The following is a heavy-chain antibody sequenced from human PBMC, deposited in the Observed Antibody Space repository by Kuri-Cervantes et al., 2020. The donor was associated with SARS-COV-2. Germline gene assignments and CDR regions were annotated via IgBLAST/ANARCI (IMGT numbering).Heavy chain of an antibody. D-gene: IGHD5-18*01. J-gene: IGHJ4*02. Sequence: GGSLRLSCAASGFTFSSYAMHWVRQAPGKGLEWVAVISYDGSNKYYADSVKGRFTISRDNSKNALYLQMNSLRAEDTAVYYCVIVDTAMVGFGDYWGQGTLVTV. V-gene: IGHV3-30-3*01. CDR2: ISYDGSNK. CDR1: GFTFSSYA. CDR3: VIVDTAMVGFGDY.